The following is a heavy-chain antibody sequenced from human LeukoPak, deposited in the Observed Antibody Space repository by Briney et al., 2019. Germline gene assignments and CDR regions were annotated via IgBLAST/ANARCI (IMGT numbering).Heavy chain of an antibody. Sequence: GGSLRLSCAASGFTFSGYSMIWVRQAPGKGLEWVSFISTSSIYIYYADSVKGRFTISRDNARNSLYPQMNSLRAEDTAVYYCAELGITMIGGVWGKGTTVTISS. CDR1: GFTFSGYS. D-gene: IGHD3-10*02. V-gene: IGHV3-21*01. CDR3: AELGITMIGGV. CDR2: ISTSSIYI. J-gene: IGHJ6*04.